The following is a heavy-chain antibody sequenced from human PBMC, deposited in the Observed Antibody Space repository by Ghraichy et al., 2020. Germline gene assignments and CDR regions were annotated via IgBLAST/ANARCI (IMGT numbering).Heavy chain of an antibody. CDR2: IYSGGST. CDR1: GFTVSSNY. V-gene: IGHV3-53*01. Sequence: GGSLRLSCAASGFTVSSNYMSWVRQAPGKGLEWVSVIYSGGSTYYADSVKGRFTISRDNSKNTLYLQMNSLRAEDTAVYYCARDREYSQRIDYYGMDVWGKGTTVTVSS. D-gene: IGHD2/OR15-2a*01. CDR3: ARDREYSQRIDYYGMDV. J-gene: IGHJ6*04.